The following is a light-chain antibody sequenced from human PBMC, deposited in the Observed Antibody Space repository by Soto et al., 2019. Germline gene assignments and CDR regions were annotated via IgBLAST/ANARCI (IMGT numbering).Light chain of an antibody. V-gene: IGLV2-14*01. Sequence: QSALTQPASVSGSPGQSITISCTGTSSDVGVYNYVSWYQQHPGKAPKLMIYDVSNRPSGVSNRFSGSKSGNTTSLTISGLRAQDEADYYCSSHTCTSTPYVFGTGTKLTVL. CDR2: DVS. CDR1: SSDVGVYNY. J-gene: IGLJ1*01. CDR3: SSHTCTSTPYV.